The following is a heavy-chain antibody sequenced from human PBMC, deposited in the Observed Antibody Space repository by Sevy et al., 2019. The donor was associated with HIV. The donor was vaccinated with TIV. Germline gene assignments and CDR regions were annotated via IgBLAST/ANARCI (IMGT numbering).Heavy chain of an antibody. Sequence: GGSLRLSCTASGFTFGDYAMNWVRQAPGKGLEWVAFFKSKGYGGTLDHAASVQGRFTISRDDSKNIAYLQMNDLKIEDTGVYYCTRWKGAQPIFDHWGQGALVTVSS. CDR1: GFTFGDYA. V-gene: IGHV3-49*04. D-gene: IGHD1-1*01. J-gene: IGHJ4*02. CDR2: FKSKGYGGTL. CDR3: TRWKGAQPIFDH.